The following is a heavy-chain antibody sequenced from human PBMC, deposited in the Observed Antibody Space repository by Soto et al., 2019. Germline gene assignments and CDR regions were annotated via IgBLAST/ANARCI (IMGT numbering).Heavy chain of an antibody. CDR3: GRGRSGELVIFY. D-gene: IGHD1-7*01. Sequence: QVQLVQSGAEVKNSGASVKVSCKASGYIFTGYYIHSVRQAPGQGPEWMGEIGPNRGDTRYAQKFQGRVTMTRDTSITTVYMELSNLSPDDTAMYYCGRGRSGELVIFYWGQGTLVTVYS. J-gene: IGHJ4*02. CDR2: IGPNRGDT. V-gene: IGHV1-2*02. CDR1: GYIFTGYY.